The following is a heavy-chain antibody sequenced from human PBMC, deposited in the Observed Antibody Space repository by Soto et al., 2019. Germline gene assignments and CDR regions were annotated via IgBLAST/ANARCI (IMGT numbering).Heavy chain of an antibody. CDR2: ISGSGGST. Sequence: PGGSLRLSCAASGLTFSSYAMSWVRQAPGKGLEWVSAISGSGGSTYYADSVKGRFTISRDNSKNTLYLQMNSLRAEDTAVYYCAKDDYIVVVPAAIAAFDIWGQGTMVTVSS. D-gene: IGHD2-2*02. J-gene: IGHJ3*02. CDR1: GLTFSSYA. CDR3: AKDDYIVVVPAAIAAFDI. V-gene: IGHV3-23*01.